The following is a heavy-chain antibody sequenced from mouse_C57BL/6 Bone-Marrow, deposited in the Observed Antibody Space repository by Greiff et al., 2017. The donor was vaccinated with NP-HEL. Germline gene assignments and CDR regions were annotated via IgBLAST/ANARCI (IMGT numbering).Heavy chain of an antibody. CDR2: IDPEDGDT. CDR3: TRGLLWLRRGDY. J-gene: IGHJ2*01. CDR1: GFNIKDYY. Sequence: EVQLQQSGAELVRPGASVKLSCTASGFNIKDYYMHWVKQRPEQGLEWIGRIDPEDGDTEYAPKFQGKATMTADTSSNTAYLQRSSLTSEDTAVYYCTRGLLWLRRGDYWGQGTTLTVPS. D-gene: IGHD2-9*01. V-gene: IGHV14-1*01.